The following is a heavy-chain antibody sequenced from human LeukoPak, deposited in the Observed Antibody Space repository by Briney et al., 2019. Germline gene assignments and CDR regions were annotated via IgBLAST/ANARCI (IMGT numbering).Heavy chain of an antibody. V-gene: IGHV4-34*01. CDR1: DGSFRAYY. J-gene: IGHJ4*02. D-gene: IGHD2-8*01. CDR3: ARVEAVLTPRCFDS. Sequence: EPSETLSLTCAAYDGSFRAYYLNWIRQPPGKGLEWIGESHHSGTTNYNPSLRSRVTISVDTAKNQITLRLNSVTAADTATYYCARVEAVLTPRCFDSWGQGTLVTVSS. CDR2: SHHSGTT.